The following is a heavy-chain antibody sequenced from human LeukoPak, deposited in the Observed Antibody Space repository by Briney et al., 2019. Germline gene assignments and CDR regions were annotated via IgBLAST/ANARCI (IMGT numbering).Heavy chain of an antibody. J-gene: IGHJ5*02. CDR3: ARIVPAAINWFDP. V-gene: IGHV1-69*01. Sequence: GSSVKVSCKASGGTFSSHAISWVRRAPGQGLEWMGGIIPIFGTADYEQNFQGRVTITVDESTSTAYMELSSLRSEDTAVYYCARIVPAAINWFDPWGQGTLVTVSS. CDR2: IIPIFGTA. D-gene: IGHD2-2*01. CDR1: GGTFSSHA.